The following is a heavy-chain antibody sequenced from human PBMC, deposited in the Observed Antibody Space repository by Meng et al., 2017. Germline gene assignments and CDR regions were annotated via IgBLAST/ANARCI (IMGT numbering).Heavy chain of an antibody. D-gene: IGHD3-22*01. Sequence: SVKVSCKASGGTFSSYAISWVRQAPGQGLEWMGGIIPIFGTANYAQKFQGRVTITADKSTSTAYMELSSLRSEDTAVYYCARVWGNYYDSSGYYFGYWGQGNRVNGAS. V-gene: IGHV1-69*06. CDR3: ARVWGNYYDSSGYYFGY. CDR2: IIPIFGTA. CDR1: GGTFSSYA. J-gene: IGHJ4*02.